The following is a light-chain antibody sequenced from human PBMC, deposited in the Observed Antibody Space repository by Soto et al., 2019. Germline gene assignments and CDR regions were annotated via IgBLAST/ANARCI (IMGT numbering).Light chain of an antibody. V-gene: IGKV3-20*01. CDR2: DAS. Sequence: EIVLAQSPGTLSLSPGERATLSCRGSQSVSSSYLAWYQQKPGQAPRLLIYDASNRATGIPARFSGSGSGTDFTLTISRLEPEDFAVYYCQQYGSSGTFGQGTKVDIK. J-gene: IGKJ1*01. CDR1: QSVSSSY. CDR3: QQYGSSGT.